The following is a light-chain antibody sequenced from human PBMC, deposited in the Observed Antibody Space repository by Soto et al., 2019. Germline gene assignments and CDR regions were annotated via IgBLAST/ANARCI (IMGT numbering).Light chain of an antibody. CDR3: QRYNSGGST. CDR1: QRISSR. CDR2: KAF. J-gene: IGKJ3*01. V-gene: IGKV1-5*03. Sequence: DIQMTQSPSTLYASVGDRVTITCRASQRISSRLAWYPQKPGKAPKLLIYKAFSFESGVPSRFSCRGSGTEFTLTLCSLQPYACATYSCQRYNSGGSTFGPGNKVDIK.